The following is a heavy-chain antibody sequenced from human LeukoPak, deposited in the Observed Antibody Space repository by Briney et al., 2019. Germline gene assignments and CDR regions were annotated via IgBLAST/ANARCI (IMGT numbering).Heavy chain of an antibody. CDR2: ISSSSSYI. D-gene: IGHD3-22*01. V-gene: IGHV3-21*01. CDR3: ARSRDYYDSSGYPA. J-gene: IGHJ5*02. Sequence: GGSLRLSCAASGFTFSSYSMNWVRQAPGKGLEWVSSISSSSSYINYADSVKGRFTISRDNAKNSLYLQMNSLRAEDTAVYYCARSRDYYDSSGYPAWGQGTLVTVSS. CDR1: GFTFSSYS.